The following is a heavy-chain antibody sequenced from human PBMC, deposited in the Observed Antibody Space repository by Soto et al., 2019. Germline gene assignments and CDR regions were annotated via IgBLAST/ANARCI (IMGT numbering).Heavy chain of an antibody. CDR1: GFTFSSYG. D-gene: IGHD1-26*01. J-gene: IGHJ4*02. CDR3: ARLSIVGASFDY. Sequence: PGGSLRLSCAASGFTFSSYGMHWVRQAPGKGLEWVAVIWYDGSNKYYADSVKGRFTISRDNSKNTLYLQMNSLRAEDTAVYYCARLSIVGASFDYWGQGTLVTVS. V-gene: IGHV3-33*01. CDR2: IWYDGSNK.